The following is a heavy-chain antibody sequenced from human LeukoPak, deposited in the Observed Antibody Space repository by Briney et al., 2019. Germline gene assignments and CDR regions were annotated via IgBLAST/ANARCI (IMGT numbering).Heavy chain of an antibody. V-gene: IGHV4-61*02. CDR3: ARAPECTGGSCYYFDY. J-gene: IGHJ4*02. CDR2: IYTSGST. CDR1: GGSISSGNYF. Sequence: PSETLSLTCTVSGGSISSGNYFWSWTRQPAGKGLEWIGRIYTSGSTNYNPSLKSRITISRDTSRSQFSLQLSSVTAADTAVYYCARAPECTGGSCYYFDYWGQGTLVTASS. D-gene: IGHD2-15*01.